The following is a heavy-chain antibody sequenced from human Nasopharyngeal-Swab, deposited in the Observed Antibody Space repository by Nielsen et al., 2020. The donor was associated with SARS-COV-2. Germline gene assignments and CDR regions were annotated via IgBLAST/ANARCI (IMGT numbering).Heavy chain of an antibody. CDR3: ARGHRSISMIVVVIATAHFYFDS. D-gene: IGHD3-22*01. J-gene: IGHJ4*02. CDR2: IHHSGTT. Sequence: SETLSLTCAVYGWSFSGYYWSWIRQPPGKGLEWIGEIHHSGTTSYNPSLKSRVTISSDTSKNQFSLKLSSVTAADTAVYYCARGHRSISMIVVVIATAHFYFDSWGRGTLVTVTS. CDR1: GWSFSGYY. V-gene: IGHV4-34*01.